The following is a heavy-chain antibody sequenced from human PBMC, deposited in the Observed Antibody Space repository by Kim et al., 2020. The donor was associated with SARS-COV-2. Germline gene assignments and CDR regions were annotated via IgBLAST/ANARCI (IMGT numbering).Heavy chain of an antibody. J-gene: IGHJ4*02. D-gene: IGHD3-16*02. Sequence: SETLSLTCTVSGGSISSSSYYWGWIRQPPGKGLEWIGSIYYSGSTYYNPSLKSRVTISVDTSKNQFSLKLSSVTAADTAVYYCARAYYDYVWGSYRPMSYFDYWGQGTLVTVSS. CDR1: GGSISSSSYY. CDR3: ARAYYDYVWGSYRPMSYFDY. V-gene: IGHV4-39*07. CDR2: IYYSGST.